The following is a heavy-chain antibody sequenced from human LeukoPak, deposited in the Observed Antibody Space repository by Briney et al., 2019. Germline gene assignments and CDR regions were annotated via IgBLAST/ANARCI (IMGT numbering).Heavy chain of an antibody. CDR2: INPNSGGT. Sequence: ASVKVSCKASGYTLTGYYMHWVRQAPGQGLEWMGWINPNSGGTNYAQKFQGRVTMTRDTSISTAYMELSRLRSDDTAVYYCARDNFQYYDYVWGSYRYRGIDYWGQGTLVTVSS. CDR3: ARDNFQYYDYVWGSYRYRGIDY. V-gene: IGHV1-2*02. CDR1: GYTLTGYY. D-gene: IGHD3-16*02. J-gene: IGHJ4*02.